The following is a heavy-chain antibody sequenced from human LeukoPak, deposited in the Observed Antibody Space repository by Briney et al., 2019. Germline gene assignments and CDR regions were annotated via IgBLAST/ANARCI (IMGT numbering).Heavy chain of an antibody. D-gene: IGHD3-3*01. V-gene: IGHV4-31*03. CDR1: GSSISSGGYC. Sequence: SETLSLTCTVSGSSISSGGYCWSWIRQHPGKGLEWIGYIYYSGSTYYNPSLKSRVTISVDTSKNQFSLKLSSVTAADTAVYYCARAPRITIFGVVIIRFDPWGQGTLVTVSS. CDR3: ARAPRITIFGVVIIRFDP. J-gene: IGHJ5*02. CDR2: IYYSGST.